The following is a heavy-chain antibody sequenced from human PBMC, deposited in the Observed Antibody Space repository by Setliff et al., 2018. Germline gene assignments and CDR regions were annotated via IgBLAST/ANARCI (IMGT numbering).Heavy chain of an antibody. D-gene: IGHD3-3*01. CDR1: GDSISSRRNY. J-gene: IGHJ6*03. CDR2: IYTSWST. Sequence: SETLSLTCTVSGDSISSRRNYWGWFRQPAGKELEWIGQIYTSWSTNYNPSLKSRAAISVDSSKNQFSLKLRSVTAADTAVYYCARMTGFQYIDVWGKGTTVTVSS. CDR3: ARMTGFQYIDV. V-gene: IGHV4-61*09.